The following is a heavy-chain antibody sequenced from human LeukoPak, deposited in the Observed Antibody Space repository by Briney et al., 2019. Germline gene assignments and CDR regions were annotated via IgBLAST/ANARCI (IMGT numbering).Heavy chain of an antibody. CDR2: IGTAGDT. Sequence: GGSLRLSCAASGFTFSSYDMHWVRQATGKGLEWVSAIGTAGDTYYPGSVKSRFTISRENAKNSLYLQMNSLRAGDTAVYYCARGLYSSSWYGDYYYYGMDVWGQGTTVTVSS. V-gene: IGHV3-13*01. D-gene: IGHD6-13*01. J-gene: IGHJ6*02. CDR1: GFTFSSYD. CDR3: ARGLYSSSWYGDYYYYGMDV.